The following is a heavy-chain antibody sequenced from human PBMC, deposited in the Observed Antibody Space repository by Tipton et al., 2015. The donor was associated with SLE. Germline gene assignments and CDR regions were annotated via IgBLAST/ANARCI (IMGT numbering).Heavy chain of an antibody. D-gene: IGHD6-19*01. CDR2: ISWNSVGI. CDR3: AKDRGSGWFGYFDY. CDR1: GFTFDDYA. J-gene: IGHJ4*02. V-gene: IGHV3-9*03. Sequence: SLRLSCAASGFTFDDYAMHWVRQAPGKGLEWVSGISWNSVGIGYADSVKGRFTISRDNAKNSLYLQMNSLRAEDMALYYCAKDRGSGWFGYFDYWGQGTLVTVSS.